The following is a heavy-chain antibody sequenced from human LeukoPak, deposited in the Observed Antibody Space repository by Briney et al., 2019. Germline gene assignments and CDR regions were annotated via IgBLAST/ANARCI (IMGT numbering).Heavy chain of an antibody. J-gene: IGHJ4*02. V-gene: IGHV3-7*02. D-gene: IGHD2/OR15-2a*01. CDR3: ANNRASLDY. CDR2: INQDGSEK. Sequence: PGGSLRLSCAASGFTFSNSGMSWVRQAPGKGLEWVANINQDGSEKNCVDSVKGRFTISRGNAKNSLYLQMNSLRAEDTAVYYCANNRASLDYWGQGTLVTVSS. CDR1: GFTFSNSG.